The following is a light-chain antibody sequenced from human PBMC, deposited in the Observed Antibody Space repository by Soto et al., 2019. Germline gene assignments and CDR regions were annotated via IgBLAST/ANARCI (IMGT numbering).Light chain of an antibody. CDR1: SSDVGYYKY. CDR3: SSYTGSSSLYV. Sequence: QSVLTQPASVSGSPGQSITISCSGTSSDVGYYKYVSSYQQHPGKAPKLMIYEVSNRPSGVSNRFSGSKSGNTASLTISGLQAADEADYYCSSYTGSSSLYVFGTGTKVTVL. V-gene: IGLV2-14*01. CDR2: EVS. J-gene: IGLJ1*01.